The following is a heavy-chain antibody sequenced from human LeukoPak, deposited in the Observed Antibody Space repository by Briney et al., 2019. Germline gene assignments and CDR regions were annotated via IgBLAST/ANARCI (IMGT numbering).Heavy chain of an antibody. J-gene: IGHJ4*02. V-gene: IGHV3-23*01. CDR3: AKVGFSEMEWLLYSDH. CDR2: ISGSSGHT. Sequence: GGSLRLSCVVSGXTFSDAWLSWVRQAPGKGLEWVSAISGSSGHTYYADSVKGRFTISRDNSKNTLYLQMNSLRAEDTAVYYCAKVGFSEMEWLLYSDHWGQGTLVTVSS. D-gene: IGHD3-3*01. CDR1: GXTFSDAW.